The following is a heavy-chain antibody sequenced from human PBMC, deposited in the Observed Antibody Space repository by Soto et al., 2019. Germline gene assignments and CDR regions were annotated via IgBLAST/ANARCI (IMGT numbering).Heavy chain of an antibody. J-gene: IGHJ6*02. CDR3: ARDGKTGTKNYYYYYGMDV. D-gene: IGHD1-7*01. V-gene: IGHV1-18*01. CDR2: ISAYNGNT. CDR1: GYTFTSYG. Sequence: ASVKVSCKASGYTFTSYGISWVRQAPGQGLEWMGWISAYNGNTNYAQKLQGRVTMTTDTSTSTAYMELRSLRSDDTAVYYCARDGKTGTKNYYYYYGMDVWGQGTTVTVSS.